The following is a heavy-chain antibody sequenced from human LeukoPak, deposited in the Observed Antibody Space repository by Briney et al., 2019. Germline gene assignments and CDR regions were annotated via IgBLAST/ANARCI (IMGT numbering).Heavy chain of an antibody. V-gene: IGHV3-48*04. D-gene: IGHD5-18*01. CDR3: AMLAVDTAMAPGDFFDY. CDR2: ISSGSSTI. J-gene: IGHJ4*02. CDR1: GFTFSSYS. Sequence: GGSLRLSCAASGFTFSSYSMNWVRQAPGKGLEWVSYISSGSSTIYYADSVKGRFTISRDNAKNSVYLQMNSLRAEDTAVYYCAMLAVDTAMAPGDFFDYWGQGTLVTVSS.